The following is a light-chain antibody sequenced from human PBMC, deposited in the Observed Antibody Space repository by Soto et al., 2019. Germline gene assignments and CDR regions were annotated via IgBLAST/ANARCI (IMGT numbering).Light chain of an antibody. J-gene: IGLJ3*02. CDR1: SSNIGAGYD. Sequence: QSVLTQPPSVSGAPGQRVTISCTGSSSNIGAGYDVHWYQQLPGTALKLLIYGNSNRPSGVPDRFSGSKSGTSASLAIPGLQAEDEADYSCQSYDNSLMGWVFGGGTKLTVL. V-gene: IGLV1-40*01. CDR3: QSYDNSLMGWV. CDR2: GNS.